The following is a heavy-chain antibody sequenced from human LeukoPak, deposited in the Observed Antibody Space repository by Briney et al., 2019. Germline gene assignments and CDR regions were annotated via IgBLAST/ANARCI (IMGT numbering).Heavy chain of an antibody. CDR2: VNWNGGDI. Sequence: GVSLRLLCAASGFTFDDFAMSCVRQAPGRGREWGSFVNWNGGDIGYADSVKGRFTISRDNAKNSLYLQMNSLRAEDTAVYYCARFDTTIDAFDIWGQGTMVTVSS. J-gene: IGHJ3*02. CDR3: ARFDTTIDAFDI. D-gene: IGHD1-26*01. CDR1: GFTFDDFA. V-gene: IGHV3-20*04.